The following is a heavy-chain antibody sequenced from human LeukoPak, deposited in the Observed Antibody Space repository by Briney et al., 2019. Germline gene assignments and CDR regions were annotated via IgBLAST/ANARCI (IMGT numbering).Heavy chain of an antibody. CDR2: IRNKANSYTT. CDR3: SRAGLRTTPYYFDY. V-gene: IGHV3-72*01. D-gene: IGHD1-7*01. Sequence: PGRSLRLSCAASGFTFSDHYMDWVRQAPGKGLEWVGRIRNKANSYTTEYAASVKGRFTISRDDSKNSLYLQMNSLKTEDTAVYYCSRAGLRTTPYYFDYWGQGTLVTVSS. CDR1: GFTFSDHY. J-gene: IGHJ4*02.